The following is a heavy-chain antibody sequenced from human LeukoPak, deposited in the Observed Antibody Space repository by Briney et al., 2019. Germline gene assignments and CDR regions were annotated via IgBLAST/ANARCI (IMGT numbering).Heavy chain of an antibody. J-gene: IGHJ4*02. CDR2: SNPNSGGT. CDR1: GYTFTGYF. V-gene: IGHV1-2*06. Sequence: GASVKVSCKASGYTFTGYFMHGVRQAPGQGREGMGLSNPNSGGTNYAKKFQGRVTMTRDTSISTAYMELSRLRSDDTAVYYCARIAPAPPLSDYWGQGTLVTVSS. D-gene: IGHD6-13*01. CDR3: ARIAPAPPLSDY.